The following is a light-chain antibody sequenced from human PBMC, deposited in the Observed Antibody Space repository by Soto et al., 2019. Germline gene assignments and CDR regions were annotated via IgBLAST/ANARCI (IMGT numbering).Light chain of an antibody. CDR2: WAS. J-gene: IGKJ4*01. V-gene: IGKV4-1*01. CDR3: QQYYSNPLT. CDR1: HTLLYNSMNY. Sequence: VMTQYPDSLAVSLGERATINCKSNHTLLYNSMNYLAWYQQKPGQPPKLLIYWASTRESGVPDRISGSGSGTDFSLTISSLQAEDAAVYYCQQYYSNPLTFGGGTKV.